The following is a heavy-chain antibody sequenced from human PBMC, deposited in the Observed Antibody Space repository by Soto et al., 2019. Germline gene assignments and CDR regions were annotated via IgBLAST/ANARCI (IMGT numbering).Heavy chain of an antibody. V-gene: IGHV1-18*01. CDR2: ISTHTGNT. CDR3: ARDVGVSAYVTGIQNMDV. D-gene: IGHD5-12*01. J-gene: IGHJ6*02. Sequence: QAQVVQSGAEVKEPGASVKVSCKASGYTFTTYGVSWVRQAPGQGLEWVGWISTHTGNTLYAQKFQGRVTVTTDTSSSIAYMEVRSLLSDDTAVYYCARDVGVSAYVTGIQNMDVWGQGTTVIVSS. CDR1: GYTFTTYG.